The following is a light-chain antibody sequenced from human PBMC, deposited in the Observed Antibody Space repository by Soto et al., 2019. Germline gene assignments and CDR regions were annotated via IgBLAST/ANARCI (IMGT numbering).Light chain of an antibody. CDR3: CSYAGSSTFFYV. CDR1: SSDVGSYNL. Sequence: QSVLTQHASVSGSPGQSITISCTGTSSDVGSYNLVSWYQQHPGKAPKLMIYEGSKRPSGVSNRFSGSKSGNTASLTISGLQAEDEADYYCCSYAGSSTFFYVFGTGTKVTVL. J-gene: IGLJ1*01. V-gene: IGLV2-23*03. CDR2: EGS.